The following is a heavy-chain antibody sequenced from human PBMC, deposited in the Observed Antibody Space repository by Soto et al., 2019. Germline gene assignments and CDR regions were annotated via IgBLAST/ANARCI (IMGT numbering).Heavy chain of an antibody. D-gene: IGHD5-18*01. CDR3: ARRGYSYGRDFDY. CDR2: INHSGST. Sequence: QVQLQQWGAGLLKPSETLSLTCAVYGGSFSGYYWSWIRQPPGKGLEWIGEINHSGSTNYNPSLKSRVTISVDTSKSQVSLKLSSVTAADTAVYYCARRGYSYGRDFDYWGQGTLVTVSS. CDR1: GGSFSGYY. J-gene: IGHJ4*02. V-gene: IGHV4-34*01.